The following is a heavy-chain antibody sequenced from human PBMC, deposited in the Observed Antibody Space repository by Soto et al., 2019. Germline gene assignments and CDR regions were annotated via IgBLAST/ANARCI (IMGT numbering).Heavy chain of an antibody. V-gene: IGHV1-8*01. Sequence: QVQLVQSGAELKKPGASVKVSCRASGYTFTSYDINWVRQATGQGLEWMGWMNPNSGNTGYAQKFQGRVTMTRNTSISTAYMELSSLRSEDTAVYYCARALLGGICSGYPILGFDPWGQGTLVTVSS. CDR3: ARALLGGICSGYPILGFDP. D-gene: IGHD3-3*01. J-gene: IGHJ5*02. CDR2: MNPNSGNT. CDR1: GYTFTSYD.